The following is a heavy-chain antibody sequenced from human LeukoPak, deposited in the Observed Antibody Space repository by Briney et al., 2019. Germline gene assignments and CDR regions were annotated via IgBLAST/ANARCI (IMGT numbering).Heavy chain of an antibody. V-gene: IGHV3-30*04. CDR3: ARAPDTEWELLRGYYFDY. CDR2: ISYDGSNK. CDR1: GFTFSSYA. Sequence: GGSLRLSCAASGFTFSSYAMHWVRQAPGKGLEWVAVISYDGSNKYYADSVKGRFTISRDNSKNTLYLQMNSLRAEDTAVYYCARAPDTEWELLRGYYFDYLGQGTLVTVSS. D-gene: IGHD1-26*01. J-gene: IGHJ4*02.